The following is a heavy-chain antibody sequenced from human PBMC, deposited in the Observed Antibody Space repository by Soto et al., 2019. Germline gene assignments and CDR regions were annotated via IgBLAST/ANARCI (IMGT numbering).Heavy chain of an antibody. D-gene: IGHD5-18*01. CDR2: FDPEDGET. CDR1: GYTLTELS. CDR3: ATAWIQLWKDKNWFDP. J-gene: IGHJ5*02. Sequence: QVQLVQSGAEVKKPGASVKVSCKVSGYTLTELSMHWVRQAPGKGLEWMGGFDPEDGETIYAQKFQGRVTMTEDTSTDTAYMELSSLRSEDTAVYYCATAWIQLWKDKNWFDPWGQGTLVTVSS. V-gene: IGHV1-24*01.